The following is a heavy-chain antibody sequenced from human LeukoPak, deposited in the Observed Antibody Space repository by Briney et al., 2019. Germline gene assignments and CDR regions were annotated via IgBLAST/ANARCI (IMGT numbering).Heavy chain of an antibody. Sequence: PSETLSLTCTVSGGSISSSSYYWGWIRQPPGKGLEWIGSIYYSGSTYYNPSLKCRVTISVDTSKNQFSLKLSSVTAADTAVYYCARRYYDSSGRDYWGQGTLVTVSS. J-gene: IGHJ4*02. CDR2: IYYSGST. V-gene: IGHV4-39*07. D-gene: IGHD3-22*01. CDR3: ARRYYDSSGRDY. CDR1: GGSISSSSYY.